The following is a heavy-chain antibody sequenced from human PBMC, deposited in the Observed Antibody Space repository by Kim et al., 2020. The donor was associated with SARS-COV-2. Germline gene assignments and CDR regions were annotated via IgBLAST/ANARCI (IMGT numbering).Heavy chain of an antibody. CDR1: GFTFSSYA. CDR3: ARGEDIVVVTASHAFDI. Sequence: GGSLRLSCAASGFTFSSYAMHWVRQAPGKGLEWVAIISYDGSNKYYADSVKGRFTISRDNSKNTLYLQMNSLTTEDTAVYYCARGEDIVVVTASHAFDIWGQGTMVTVSS. CDR2: ISYDGSNK. J-gene: IGHJ3*02. V-gene: IGHV3-30*04. D-gene: IGHD2-21*02.